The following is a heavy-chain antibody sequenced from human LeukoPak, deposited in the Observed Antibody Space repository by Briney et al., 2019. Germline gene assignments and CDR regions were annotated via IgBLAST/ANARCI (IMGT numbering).Heavy chain of an antibody. J-gene: IGHJ3*02. CDR1: GFTVSSNY. Sequence: GGSLRLSCAASGFTVSSNYMSWVRQAPGKGLEWVSVIYSGGSTYYADSVKGRFTISRDNSKNTLYLQMNSLRAEDTAVYYCASDYDSSGSDAFDIWGQGTMVTVSS. CDR3: ASDYDSSGSDAFDI. V-gene: IGHV3-53*01. CDR2: IYSGGST. D-gene: IGHD3-22*01.